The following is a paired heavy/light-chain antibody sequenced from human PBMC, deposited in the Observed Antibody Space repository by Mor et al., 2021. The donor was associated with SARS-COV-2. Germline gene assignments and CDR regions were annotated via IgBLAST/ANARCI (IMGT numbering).Heavy chain of an antibody. J-gene: IGHJ2*01. Sequence: QVQLQVWGAGLLKPSETLSLTCAVYGGSFSDYYWSWIRQPPGKGLEWIGEINHSGTTNYNPSLKSRVTISVDTSKNQFSLKLNSVTAADTAVYYCARKGDYFDLWGRDTLVTVSS. CDR2: INHSGTT. CDR3: ARKGDYFDL. D-gene: IGHD3-16*01. CDR1: GGSFSDYY. V-gene: IGHV4-34*01.
Light chain of an antibody. V-gene: IGKV1-5*03. CDR3: QEYKSYSRT. CDR1: QDINTY. CDR2: KAS. Sequence: DNQMTQSPSTLSASVGDRVIITCRASQDINTYLAWYQQKPGKAPKLLLYKASSLENGVPSRFSGSGSGTEFTLTINSLQPDDSATYYCQEYKSYSRTFGQGTKVEIK. J-gene: IGKJ1*01.